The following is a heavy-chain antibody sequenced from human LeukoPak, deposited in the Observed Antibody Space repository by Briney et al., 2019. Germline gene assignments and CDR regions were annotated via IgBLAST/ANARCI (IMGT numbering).Heavy chain of an antibody. J-gene: IGHJ4*02. CDR2: SSYSGST. Sequence: SETLSLTCSVSGGSVSSGSYYWSWIRQPPGKGLEWIGYSSYSGSTSYNPSLKSRVTISVDTSKNQFSLKLSSVTAADTAVYYCARMTYYDFWSGYYGFDYWGQGTLVTVSS. CDR1: GGSVSSGSYY. CDR3: ARMTYYDFWSGYYGFDY. V-gene: IGHV4-61*01. D-gene: IGHD3-3*01.